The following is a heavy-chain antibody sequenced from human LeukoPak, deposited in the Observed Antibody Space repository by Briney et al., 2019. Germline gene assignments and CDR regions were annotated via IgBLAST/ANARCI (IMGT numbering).Heavy chain of an antibody. J-gene: IGHJ3*02. CDR2: ISSSSTAI. CDR3: AREYSSSSGRAFDI. D-gene: IGHD6-6*01. CDR1: GFTFTTYT. V-gene: IGHV3-48*01. Sequence: GGSLRLSCAASGFTFTTYTMNWVRQAPGKGLEWVSYISSSSTAIYYADSVKGRFTISRDNAKNSLSLQMNSLRAEDTAVYYCAREYSSSSGRAFDIWGQGAMVTVSS.